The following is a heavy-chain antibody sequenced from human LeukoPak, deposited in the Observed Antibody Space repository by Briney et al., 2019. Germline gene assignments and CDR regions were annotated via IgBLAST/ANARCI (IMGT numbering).Heavy chain of an antibody. V-gene: IGHV4-59*01. J-gene: IGHJ3*02. D-gene: IGHD1-26*01. CDR1: GGSISSYY. Sequence: SETLSLTCTVSGGSISSYYWSWIRQPPGKGLEWIGYIYYSGSTNYNPSLKSRVTISVDTSNNQFSLKLSSVTAADTAVYYCARDRGKGAFDIWGQGTMVTVSS. CDR3: ARDRGKGAFDI. CDR2: IYYSGST.